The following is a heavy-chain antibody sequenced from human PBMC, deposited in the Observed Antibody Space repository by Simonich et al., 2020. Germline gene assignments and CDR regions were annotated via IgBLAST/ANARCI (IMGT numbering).Heavy chain of an antibody. CDR3: ARVGYSNYYYYGMDV. J-gene: IGHJ6*02. V-gene: IGHV4-38-2*01. D-gene: IGHD6-13*01. Sequence: QVQLQESGPGLVKPSETLSITCAVSGYFISSGYYWGWIRQTPGMVLEWIGSIYHRGSTYYTPSLKSRVTISVDTAKNQLSLKLSSVTAADTAVYYCARVGYSNYYYYGMDVWGQGTTVTVSS. CDR2: IYHRGST. CDR1: GYFISSGYY.